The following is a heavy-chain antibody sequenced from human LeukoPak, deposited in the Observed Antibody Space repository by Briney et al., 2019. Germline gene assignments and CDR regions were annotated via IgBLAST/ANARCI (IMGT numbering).Heavy chain of an antibody. CDR3: ARGPYYYGSD. CDR2: IYYSGST. CDR1: GGSISSSSYY. D-gene: IGHD3-10*01. J-gene: IGHJ3*01. V-gene: IGHV4-39*01. Sequence: SETLSLTCTVSGGSISSSSYYWGWIRQPPGKGLEWIGSIYYSGSTYFNPSLKSRVTISVDTSKNQFSLKLSSVTAADTAVYYCARGPYYYGSDWGQGTKVTVSS.